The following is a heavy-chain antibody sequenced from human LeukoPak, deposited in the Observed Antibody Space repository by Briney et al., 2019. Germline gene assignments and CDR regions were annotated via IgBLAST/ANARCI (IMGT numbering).Heavy chain of an antibody. J-gene: IGHJ4*02. Sequence: PGGSLRLSCAASGFTFSSYGMHWVRQAPGKGLEWVAVISYDGSNKYYADSVKGRFTISRDNSKNTLYLQMNSLRAEDTAVYYCARGASIAAAAYYFDYWGQGTLVTVSS. V-gene: IGHV3-30*19. CDR2: ISYDGSNK. CDR1: GFTFSSYG. D-gene: IGHD6-13*01. CDR3: ARGASIAAAAYYFDY.